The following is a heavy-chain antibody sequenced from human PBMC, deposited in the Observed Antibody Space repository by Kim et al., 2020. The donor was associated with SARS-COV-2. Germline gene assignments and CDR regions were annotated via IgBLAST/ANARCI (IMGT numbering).Heavy chain of an antibody. V-gene: IGHV1-18*01. J-gene: IGHJ6*03. CDR3: AGEAGDDYGVYSYSYY. Sequence: ASVKVSCKASGHTFTSYGMNWVRQAPGQGLEWMGWISAYTGEPNYAQHLKGRVYISMDTSTRTAYLQLRRLRSDDTAVYYCAGEAGDDYGVYSYSYY. D-gene: IGHD2-8*01. CDR1: GHTFTSYG. CDR2: ISAYTGEP.